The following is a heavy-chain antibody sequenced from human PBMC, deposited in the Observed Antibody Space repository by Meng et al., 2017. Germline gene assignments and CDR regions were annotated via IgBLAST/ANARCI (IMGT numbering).Heavy chain of an antibody. J-gene: IGHJ4*02. Sequence: QVQVEEPGPGLVKPSGNLSLTCAGSGGSISSSNWWSWVRQPPGKGLEWIGEIYQSGSTNYNPSLKSRVTISVDKSKNQFSLKLSSVTAADTAVYYCARDVVGAIIIARGDYWGQGTLVTVSS. CDR3: ARDVVGAIIIARGDY. CDR1: GGSISSSNW. V-gene: IGHV4-4*02. D-gene: IGHD1-26*01. CDR2: IYQSGST.